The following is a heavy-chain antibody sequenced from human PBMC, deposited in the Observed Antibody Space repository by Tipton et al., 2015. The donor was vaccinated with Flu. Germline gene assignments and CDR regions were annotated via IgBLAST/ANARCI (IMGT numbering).Heavy chain of an antibody. CDR1: EYTFSYYW. Sequence: SLRLSCAASEYTFSYYWMTWVRQAPGKGLEWVANINQDGSKIYYVASVKGRFTISRDNAKRSLYLEMHSLRAEDTAVYYCVRAIAAQQGYLGQGTLVTVSS. V-gene: IGHV3-7*01. CDR2: INQDGSKI. D-gene: IGHD6-6*01. J-gene: IGHJ4*02. CDR3: VRAIAAQQGY.